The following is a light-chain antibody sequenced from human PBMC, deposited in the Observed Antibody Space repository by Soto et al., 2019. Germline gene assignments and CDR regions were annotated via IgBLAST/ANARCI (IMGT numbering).Light chain of an antibody. J-gene: IGLJ2*01. Sequence: SYELTQPPSVSVSPGQTASITCSGVNLGDKYVCWYQQKPGQSPVLVIFQDTKRPSGIPERFSGSNSGNTASLTISGTQSMDEAAYFCQAWDSTNVVFGGGTKLTVL. V-gene: IGLV3-1*01. CDR1: NLGDKY. CDR3: QAWDSTNVV. CDR2: QDT.